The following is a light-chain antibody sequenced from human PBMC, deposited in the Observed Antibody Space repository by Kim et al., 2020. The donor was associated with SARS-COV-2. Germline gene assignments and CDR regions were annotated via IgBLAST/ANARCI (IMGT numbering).Light chain of an antibody. CDR3: QQYNSYPLT. J-gene: IGKJ4*01. CDR1: QSISSW. CDR2: KAS. V-gene: IGKV1-5*03. Sequence: PIPPSPSTLSASVGDRVTITCRASQSISSWLAWYQQKPGKAPKLLIYKASSLESGVPSRFSGSGSGTEFTLTISSLQPDDFATYYCQQYNSYPLTFGGGTKVDIK.